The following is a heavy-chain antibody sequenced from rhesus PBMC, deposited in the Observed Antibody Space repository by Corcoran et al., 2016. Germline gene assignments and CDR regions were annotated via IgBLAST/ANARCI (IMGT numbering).Heavy chain of an antibody. CDR1: GFTFSSYG. Sequence: EVQLVETGGGLVQPGGSLKLSCAASGFTFSSYGMSWVRQAPGKGLEWVSAINSGGGITYYADSGKGRVTIDRENSKNTLSLQRNSLRAEDTAVYYCAKAEDDYGYYYTADYCDYWGQGVLVTVSS. V-gene: IGHV3S5*01. J-gene: IGHJ4*01. D-gene: IGHD3-9*01. CDR2: INSGGGIT. CDR3: AKAEDDYGYYYTADYCDY.